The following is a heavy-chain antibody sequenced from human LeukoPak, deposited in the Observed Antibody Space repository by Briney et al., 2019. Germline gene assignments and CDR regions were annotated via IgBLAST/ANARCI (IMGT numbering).Heavy chain of an antibody. V-gene: IGHV4-30-2*03. CDR3: ARHGPYLGRLGWFDP. Sequence: SQTLSLTCAVSGGSISSGGYSWSWIRQPPGKGLEWIGTIYYSGSTYYNPSLKSRVTISVDTSKNQFSLNLSSVIAADTAVYHCARHGPYLGRLGWFDPWGQGTLVTVSS. J-gene: IGHJ5*02. D-gene: IGHD1-26*01. CDR1: GGSISSGGYS. CDR2: IYYSGST.